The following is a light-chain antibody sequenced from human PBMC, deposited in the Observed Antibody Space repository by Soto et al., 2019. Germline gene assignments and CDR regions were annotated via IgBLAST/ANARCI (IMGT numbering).Light chain of an antibody. CDR3: QQYGRSPRT. V-gene: IGKV3-20*01. CDR2: DVS. CDR1: RSLSSTS. J-gene: IGKJ1*01. Sequence: ESVLTQSPGTLSLSTGERAALSCRASRSLSSTSLAWYQQRPGQAPRLLIYDVSSRATGIPDRFSGSGSGTDFTLTINRLEPDDFAVYYCQQYGRSPRTFGQGTKVDIK.